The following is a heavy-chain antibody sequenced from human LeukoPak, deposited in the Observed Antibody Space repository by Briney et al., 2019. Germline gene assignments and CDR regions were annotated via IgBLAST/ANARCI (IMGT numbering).Heavy chain of an antibody. Sequence: SETLSLTCTVSGGSISSYYWSWLRQPPGKGLEWIGYIYYSGSTNYNPSLTSRVTISVDTSKNQFSLTLSSVTAADTAVYYCAREYNGGAPNWFDPWGQGTLVTVSS. J-gene: IGHJ5*02. D-gene: IGHD3-16*01. CDR3: AREYNGGAPNWFDP. V-gene: IGHV4-59*01. CDR2: IYYSGST. CDR1: GGSISSYY.